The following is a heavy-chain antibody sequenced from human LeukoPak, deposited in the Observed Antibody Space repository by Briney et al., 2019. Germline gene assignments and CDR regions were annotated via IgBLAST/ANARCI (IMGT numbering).Heavy chain of an antibody. D-gene: IGHD3-22*01. CDR1: GFTFSSYA. Sequence: GGSLRLSCAASGFTFSSYAMSWVRQAPGKGLEWVSAISGSGGSTYYADSVKGRFTISRDNSKNTLYLQMNSLRAEDTAVYYCAKVVIMIVVVSYFDYWGQGTLVTVSS. V-gene: IGHV3-23*01. J-gene: IGHJ4*02. CDR3: AKVVIMIVVVSYFDY. CDR2: ISGSGGST.